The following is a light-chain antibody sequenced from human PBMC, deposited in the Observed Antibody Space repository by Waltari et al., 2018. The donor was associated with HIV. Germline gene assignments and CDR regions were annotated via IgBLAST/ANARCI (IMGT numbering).Light chain of an antibody. CDR1: NLGGKS. J-gene: IGLJ2*01. Sequence: SHVLTQPSSVSLAPGKTVTLTCGGDNLGGKSVHRYQQKPGQAPLLVISDDFDRPSGIPERFSGSKAETTATLTISGVEAGDEADYYCQVWDITSDRVVFGGGTHLTVL. CDR3: QVWDITSDRVV. V-gene: IGLV3-21*03. CDR2: DDF.